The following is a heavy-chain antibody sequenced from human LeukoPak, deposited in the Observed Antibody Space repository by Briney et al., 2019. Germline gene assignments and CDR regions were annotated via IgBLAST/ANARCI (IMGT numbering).Heavy chain of an antibody. CDR3: TAMVRGVINGVY. CDR1: GGTFSSYA. V-gene: IGHV1-69*04. CDR2: IIPILGIA. D-gene: IGHD3-10*01. Sequence: GASVKVSCKASGGTFSSYAISWVRQAPGQGLEWMGRIIPILGIANYAQKFQGRVTITADKSTSTAYMELSSLRSEDTAVYYCTAMVRGVINGVYWGQGTLVTVSS. J-gene: IGHJ4*02.